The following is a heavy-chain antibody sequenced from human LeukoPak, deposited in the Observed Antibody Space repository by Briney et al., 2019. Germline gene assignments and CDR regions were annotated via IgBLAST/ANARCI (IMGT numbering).Heavy chain of an antibody. CDR1: GFTFSSYA. V-gene: IGHV3-23*01. J-gene: IGHJ4*02. CDR3: TRDGGCGGDCYVY. Sequence: GGSLRLSCAASGFTFSSYAMSWVRQAPGKGLEWVSAISGSGGSTYYADSVKGRFTISRDNSKNTLYLQMNSLRAEDTAVYYCTRDGGCGGDCYVYWGQGTLVTVSS. D-gene: IGHD2-21*01. CDR2: ISGSGGST.